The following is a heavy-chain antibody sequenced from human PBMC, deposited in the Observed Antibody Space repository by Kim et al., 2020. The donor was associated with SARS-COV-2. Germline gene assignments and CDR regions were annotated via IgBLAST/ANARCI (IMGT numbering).Heavy chain of an antibody. J-gene: IGHJ3*02. CDR1: GFTFSSYA. V-gene: IGHV3-30-3*01. Sequence: GGSLRLSYAASGFTFSSYAMHWVRQAPGKGLEWVAVISYDGSNKYYADSVKGRFTISIDNSKNTLYLQMNSLRAEETAGYYCARGLAVAGFDAFDIWGQG. D-gene: IGHD6-13*01. CDR2: ISYDGSNK. CDR3: ARGLAVAGFDAFDI.